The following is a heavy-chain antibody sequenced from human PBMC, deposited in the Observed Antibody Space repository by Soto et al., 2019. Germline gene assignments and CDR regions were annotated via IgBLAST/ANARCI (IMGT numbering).Heavy chain of an antibody. CDR2: TYYRSKWYN. V-gene: IGHV6-1*01. CDR1: GDSVSSNSAA. CDR3: ARDGWSGYSVNFDYYYGMDV. D-gene: IGHD3-3*01. Sequence: SQTLSLTCAISGDSVSSNSAAWNWIRQSPSRGLEWLGRTYYRSKWYNDYAVSVKSRITINPDTSKNQFSLQLNSVTPEDTAVYYCARDGWSGYSVNFDYYYGMDVWGQGTTVTVSS. J-gene: IGHJ6*02.